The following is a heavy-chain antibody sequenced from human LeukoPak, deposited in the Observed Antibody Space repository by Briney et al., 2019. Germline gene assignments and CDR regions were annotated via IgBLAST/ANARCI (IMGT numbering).Heavy chain of an antibody. Sequence: SETLSLTCTVSGGSISSYYWSWIRQPPGKGLEWIGYIYYSGSTNYNPSLKSRVTISVDTSKNQFSLKLSSVTAADTAVYYCAAAAGSYYYYYGMDVWGQGTTFTVSS. D-gene: IGHD6-13*01. CDR2: IYYSGST. J-gene: IGHJ6*02. V-gene: IGHV4-59*01. CDR1: GGSISSYY. CDR3: AAAAGSYYYYYGMDV.